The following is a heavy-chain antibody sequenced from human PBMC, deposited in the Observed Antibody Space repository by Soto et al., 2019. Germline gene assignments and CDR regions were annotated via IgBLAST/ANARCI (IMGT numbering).Heavy chain of an antibody. Sequence: PSETLSLTCTVSGGSVTNSSYYWGWIRQSPGKGLEWIGSVYYRGRSYSKSSVKSRVTISVDTSKNRFSLSLNSVTASDTAVYFCVSKRTKVQTQAQVDYWGPGSLVTVSS. D-gene: IGHD4-4*01. CDR2: VYYRGRS. V-gene: IGHV4-39*01. CDR3: VSKRTKVQTQAQVDY. CDR1: GGSVTNSSYY. J-gene: IGHJ4*02.